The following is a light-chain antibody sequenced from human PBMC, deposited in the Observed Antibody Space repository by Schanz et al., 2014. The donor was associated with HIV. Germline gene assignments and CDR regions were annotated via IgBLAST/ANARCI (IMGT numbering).Light chain of an antibody. V-gene: IGLV2-14*03. CDR1: SGDIGDYNY. J-gene: IGLJ1*01. CDR3: CSYAGSYV. CDR2: DVT. Sequence: QSALTQSASVSGSPGQSITISCTGTSGDIGDYNYVSWYQQHPGKAPKLMIYDVTLRPSGVPDRFSGSKSGNTASLTISGLQAEDEADYYCCSYAGSYVFGTGTKLTVL.